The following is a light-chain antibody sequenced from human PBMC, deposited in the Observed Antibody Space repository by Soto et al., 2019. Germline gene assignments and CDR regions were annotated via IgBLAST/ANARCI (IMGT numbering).Light chain of an antibody. CDR3: QQYNNCPHT. CDR1: QSLNSA. Sequence: EIVMTQSPATLSLSPGGRATLSCRASQSLNSALAWYQQKPGQAPRLLISGASTRATGIPARFSGSGSDTEFTLTISSLQSEDFAVYYCQQYNNCPHTFGPGTKVGSK. V-gene: IGKV3-15*01. J-gene: IGKJ3*01. CDR2: GAS.